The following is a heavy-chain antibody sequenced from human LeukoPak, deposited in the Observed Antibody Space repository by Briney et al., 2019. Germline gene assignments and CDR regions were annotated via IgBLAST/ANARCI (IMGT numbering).Heavy chain of an antibody. CDR2: INPNSGGT. D-gene: IGHD5-18*01. CDR1: GYTFNGYY. V-gene: IGHV1-2*02. J-gene: IGHJ4*02. Sequence: GASVKVSCKASGYTFNGYYMHWVRQAPGQGLEWMGWINPNSGGTNYAQKFQGRVTMTRDTSISTAYMELSRLRSDDTAVYYCARDRGYSYGGDYWGQGTLVTVSS. CDR3: ARDRGYSYGGDY.